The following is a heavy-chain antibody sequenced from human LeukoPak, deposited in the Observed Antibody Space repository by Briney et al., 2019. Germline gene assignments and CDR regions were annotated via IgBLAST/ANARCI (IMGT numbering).Heavy chain of an antibody. D-gene: IGHD2-15*01. J-gene: IGHJ4*02. CDR2: IRYDGSNK. Sequence: PGGSLRLSCAASGFTFSSYGMHWVRQAPGKGLEWVAFIRYDGSNKYYADSVKGRFTISRDNSKNTLYLQMNSLRAEDTAVYYCAREYCSGGSCYRAFYYWGQGTLVTVSS. CDR3: AREYCSGGSCYRAFYY. V-gene: IGHV3-30*02. CDR1: GFTFSSYG.